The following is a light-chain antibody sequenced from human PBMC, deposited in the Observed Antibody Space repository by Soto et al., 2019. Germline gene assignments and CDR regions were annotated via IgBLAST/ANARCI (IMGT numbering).Light chain of an antibody. V-gene: IGKV3-20*01. Sequence: SVLPPSPGTLSLSPGESAPLSCRASQSVSRYLAWYQQKPGQAPRLLIYGASTRATSNPGRFSGSGSGTDFTLTISSLEPEDFAVYYCQQYTTSSWTFGQGTKVDIK. CDR2: GAS. J-gene: IGKJ1*01. CDR1: QSVSRY. CDR3: QQYTTSSWT.